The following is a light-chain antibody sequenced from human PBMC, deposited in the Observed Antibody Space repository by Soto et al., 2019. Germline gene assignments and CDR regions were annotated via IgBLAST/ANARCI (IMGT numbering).Light chain of an antibody. CDR2: AAS. CDR1: QSISHF. J-gene: IGKJ4*01. Sequence: DIQMTQSPSSLSASVGDRVTITCRASQSISHFLNWYQHKPGKAPKVLISAASTLRSGVPSRFSGSGSGTDFTLTISSLQPDDSATYYCQQYHYSVLTFGGGTAVEIK. CDR3: QQYHYSVLT. V-gene: IGKV1-39*01.